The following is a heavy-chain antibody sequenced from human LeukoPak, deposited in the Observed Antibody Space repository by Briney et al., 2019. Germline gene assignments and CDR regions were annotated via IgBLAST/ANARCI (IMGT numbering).Heavy chain of an antibody. D-gene: IGHD3-10*01. Sequence: SETLSLTCTVSGGSISSGGYYWSWIRQHPGKGLEWIGYIYYSGSTYYNPSLKSRVTISVDTSKNQFSLKLSSVTAADTAVYYCARAPFITMVRGVMVWYYMDVWGKGTTVTVSS. CDR1: GGSISSGGYY. V-gene: IGHV4-31*03. CDR3: ARAPFITMVRGVMVWYYMDV. J-gene: IGHJ6*03. CDR2: IYYSGST.